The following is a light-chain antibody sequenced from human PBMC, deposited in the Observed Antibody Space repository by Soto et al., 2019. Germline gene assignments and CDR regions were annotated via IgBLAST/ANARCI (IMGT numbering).Light chain of an antibody. Sequence: EIVLTQSPATLSLSPGERATLSCRASQNINSYLAWYQQKPGRSPRLLIYDASNRATGIPARFSASGSGTDFTLTISSLETEDFAVYYCQQRSSWPRTFGQGTKVDIK. CDR2: DAS. CDR1: QNINSY. J-gene: IGKJ2*02. CDR3: QQRSSWPRT. V-gene: IGKV3-11*01.